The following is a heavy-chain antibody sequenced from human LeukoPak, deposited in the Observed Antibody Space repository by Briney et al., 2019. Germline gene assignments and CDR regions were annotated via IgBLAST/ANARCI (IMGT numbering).Heavy chain of an antibody. Sequence: PGGSLGLSCSSPGFTLSRSNMHWVRQTPGKGLEWVAFIRYDGGSEYYAESVRGRFTISRDNNKNTLFLQMKSLRPEDTGLYYCARMTPVAGNSDSWGQGTLVTVSS. V-gene: IGHV3-30*02. CDR2: IRYDGGSE. CDR3: ARMTPVAGNSDS. D-gene: IGHD6-19*01. J-gene: IGHJ4*02. CDR1: GFTLSRSN.